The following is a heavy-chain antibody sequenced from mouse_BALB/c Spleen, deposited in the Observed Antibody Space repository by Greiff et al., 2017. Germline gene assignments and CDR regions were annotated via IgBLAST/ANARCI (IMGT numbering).Heavy chain of an antibody. Sequence: EVKLEESGGGLVQPGGSMKLSCVASGFTFSNYWMNWVRQSPEKGLEWVAEIRLKSNNYATHYAESVKGRFTISRDDSKSSVYLQMNNLRAEDTGIYYCTRPGGNYWYFDVWGAGTTVTVSS. CDR2: IRLKSNNYAT. CDR1: GFTFSNYW. J-gene: IGHJ1*01. V-gene: IGHV6-6*02. D-gene: IGHD2-1*01. CDR3: TRPGGNYWYFDV.